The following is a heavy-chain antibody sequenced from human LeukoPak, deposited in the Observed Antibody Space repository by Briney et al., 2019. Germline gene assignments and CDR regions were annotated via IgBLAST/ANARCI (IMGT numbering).Heavy chain of an antibody. D-gene: IGHD2-2*02. CDR2: ISTYNGNT. CDR3: AREGHCISTSCYNGPNWFDP. Sequence: ASVKVSCKASGYTFTSYGISWVRQAPGQGLEWMGWISTYNGNTNFAQKLQGRVTMTTDTSTSTAYMELRSLRSDDTAVYYCAREGHCISTSCYNGPNWFDPWGQGTLVTVSS. V-gene: IGHV1-18*01. J-gene: IGHJ5*02. CDR1: GYTFTSYG.